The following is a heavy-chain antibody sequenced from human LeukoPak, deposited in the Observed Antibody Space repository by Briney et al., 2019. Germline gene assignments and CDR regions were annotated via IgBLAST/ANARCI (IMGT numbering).Heavy chain of an antibody. D-gene: IGHD3-10*01. CDR2: IYYSGST. Sequence: KTSETLSLTCTVSGGSISSSSYYWGWIRQPPGKGLEWIGSIYYSGSTYYNPSLKSRVTISVDTSKNQFSLKLSSVTAADTAVYYCARHTPGFDAFDIWGQGTMVTVSS. V-gene: IGHV4-39*01. CDR3: ARHTPGFDAFDI. CDR1: GGSISSSSYY. J-gene: IGHJ3*02.